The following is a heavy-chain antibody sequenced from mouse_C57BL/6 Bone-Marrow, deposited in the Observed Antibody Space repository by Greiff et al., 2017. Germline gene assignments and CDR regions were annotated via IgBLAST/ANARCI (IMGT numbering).Heavy chain of an antibody. J-gene: IGHJ4*01. CDR1: GFTFSSYG. D-gene: IGHD2-3*01. CDR2: ISSGGSYT. V-gene: IGHV5-6*01. CDR3: AGHDGYYPECYAMDY. Sequence: EVQGVESGGDLVKPGGSLTLSCAASGFTFSSYGMSWVRQTPGKRLEWVATISSGGSYTYYPDSVKGRIIISRDNAKNTLYLQMSSLKSEDTATYYCAGHDGYYPECYAMDYWGQGTSVTVSS.